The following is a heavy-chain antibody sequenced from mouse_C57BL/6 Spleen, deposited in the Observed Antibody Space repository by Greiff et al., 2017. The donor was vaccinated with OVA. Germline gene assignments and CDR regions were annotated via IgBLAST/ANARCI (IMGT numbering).Heavy chain of an antibody. CDR1: GYTFTSYW. Sequence: QVQLQQPGAELVRPGSSVKLSCKASGYTFTSYWMHWVKQRPIQGLEWIGNIDPSDSETHYNQKFKDKATLTVDKSSSTAYMQLSSLTSEDSAGYYCARPHYYGCSPFADWGKGTLVTVSA. J-gene: IGHJ3*01. CDR2: IDPSDSET. CDR3: ARPHYYGCSPFAD. D-gene: IGHD1-1*01. V-gene: IGHV1-52*01.